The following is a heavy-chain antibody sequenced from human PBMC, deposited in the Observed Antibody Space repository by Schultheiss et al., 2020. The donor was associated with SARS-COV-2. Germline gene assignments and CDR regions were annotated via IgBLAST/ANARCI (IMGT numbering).Heavy chain of an antibody. V-gene: IGHV4-38-2*01. D-gene: IGHD3-16*01. Sequence: SETLSLTCAVSGYSISSGYYWSWIRQPPGKGLEWIGEINHSGSTNYNPSLKSRVTISVDTSKNQFSLKLSSVTAADTAVYYCARVGGWFDPWGQGTLVTVSS. CDR1: GYSISSGYY. J-gene: IGHJ5*02. CDR3: ARVGGWFDP. CDR2: INHSGST.